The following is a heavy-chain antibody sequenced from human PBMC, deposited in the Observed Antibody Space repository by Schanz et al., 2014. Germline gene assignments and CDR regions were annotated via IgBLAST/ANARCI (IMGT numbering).Heavy chain of an antibody. CDR2: ISNDGSNK. J-gene: IGHJ4*02. CDR3: ARDRGYCSGGSCLTFDY. Sequence: QVQMVESGGGVVQPGRSLRLSCAASGFAFSVYGMHWVRQAPGKGPEWVAVISNDGSNKYYADSVKGRFTISRDNSKNTLYLQMNTLRAEDTAVYYCARDRGYCSGGSCLTFDYWGQGTLVTVSS. CDR1: GFAFSVYG. V-gene: IGHV3-30*19. D-gene: IGHD2-15*01.